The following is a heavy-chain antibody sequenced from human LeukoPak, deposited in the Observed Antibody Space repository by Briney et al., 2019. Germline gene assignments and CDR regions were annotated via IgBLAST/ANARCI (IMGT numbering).Heavy chain of an antibody. CDR1: GFTFSGYA. CDR3: ARDRSDYSIKCYYYYGMDV. Sequence: QPGGSLRLSCAASGFTFSGYAMNWVRQAPGKGLEWVSHIYSSDTTYADSVKGRFTISRDNAKNSLYLQMNSLRAEDTAVYYCARDRSDYSIKCYYYYGMDVWGQGTTVTVSS. D-gene: IGHD3-16*01. V-gene: IGHV3-48*01. J-gene: IGHJ6*02. CDR2: IYSSDTT.